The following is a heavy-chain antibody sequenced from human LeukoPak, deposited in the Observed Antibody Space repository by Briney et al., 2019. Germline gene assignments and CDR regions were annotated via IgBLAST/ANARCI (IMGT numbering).Heavy chain of an antibody. CDR1: GITFSRFW. J-gene: IGHJ4*02. V-gene: IGHV3-7*03. CDR3: ASGGHLDY. D-gene: IGHD3-16*01. Sequence: GGSLRLSCAASGITFSRFWMSWVRQAPGKGLQWVANINQDRSEKHCVDSVKGRFTISRDNAENSLYLQMNSLRAEDTAVYYCASGGHLDYWGQGALVTVAS. CDR2: INQDRSEK.